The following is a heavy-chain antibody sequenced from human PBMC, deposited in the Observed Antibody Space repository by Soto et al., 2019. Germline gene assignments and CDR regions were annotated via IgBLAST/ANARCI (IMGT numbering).Heavy chain of an antibody. Sequence: PGGSLRLSCAVSGFTVSSDYMSWVRQAPGEGLEWVSVFYRDGNAYYADSVKARFTISRDVSKGTLYLQMNSLIAEDTALYYCARSYKWTGLFDHWGQGTLVTVYS. CDR3: ARSYKWTGLFDH. D-gene: IGHD1-20*01. CDR2: FYRDGNA. V-gene: IGHV3-53*01. CDR1: GFTVSSDY. J-gene: IGHJ4*02.